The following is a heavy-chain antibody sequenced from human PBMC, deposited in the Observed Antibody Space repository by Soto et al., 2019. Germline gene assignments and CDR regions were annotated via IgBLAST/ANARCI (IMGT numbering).Heavy chain of an antibody. CDR1: GFTFSSYD. CDR3: ASGVVEATYYYYGMDV. CDR2: ISSSGSSI. J-gene: IGHJ6*02. Sequence: GGSLRLSCATSGFTFSSYDMNWVRQAPGKGLEWVSYISSSGSSIYYADSVKGRFTISRDNSKNTLYLQMNSLRAEDTAVYYCASGVVEATYYYYGMDVWGQGTTVTVSS. D-gene: IGHD3-3*01. V-gene: IGHV3-48*03.